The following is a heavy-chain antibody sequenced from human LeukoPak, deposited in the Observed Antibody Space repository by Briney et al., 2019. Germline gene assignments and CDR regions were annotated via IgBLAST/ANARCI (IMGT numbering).Heavy chain of an antibody. J-gene: IGHJ6*03. V-gene: IGHV3-20*04. CDR2: INWYDGSR. D-gene: IGHD3-3*01. CDR3: ARGGISIFGVFIFMDV. CDR1: GFSFDDYG. Sequence: GGSLRLSCAASGFSFDDYGMSWVRQAPAKGLEWVSGINWYDGSRGYADSVKGRFTISRDNAKNSLSLQRNSLRVEDTALYYCARGGISIFGVFIFMDVWGKGTTVTVSS.